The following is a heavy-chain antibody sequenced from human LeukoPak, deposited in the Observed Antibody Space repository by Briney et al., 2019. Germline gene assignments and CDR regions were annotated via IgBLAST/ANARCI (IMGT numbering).Heavy chain of an antibody. Sequence: SETLSLTCTVSGGSISSSSYYWGWIRQPPGKGLEWIGSIYCSGSTYYNPSLKSRVTISVDTSKNQFSLKLSSVTAADTAVYYCAREVSWSSGWYGGWFDPWGQGTLVTVSS. CDR1: GGSISSSSYY. D-gene: IGHD6-19*01. J-gene: IGHJ5*02. CDR3: AREVSWSSGWYGGWFDP. V-gene: IGHV4-39*07. CDR2: IYCSGST.